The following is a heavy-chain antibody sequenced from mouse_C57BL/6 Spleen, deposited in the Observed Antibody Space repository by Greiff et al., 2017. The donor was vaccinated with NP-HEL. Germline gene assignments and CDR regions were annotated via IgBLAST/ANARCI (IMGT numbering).Heavy chain of an antibody. CDR1: GYAFSSYW. CDR2: IYPGDGDT. D-gene: IGHD6-5*01. J-gene: IGHJ3*01. CDR3: ARGPIEGFAY. V-gene: IGHV1-80*01. Sequence: QVQLKQSGAELVKPGASVKISCKASGYAFSSYWMNWVKQRPGKGLEWIGQIYPGDGDTNYNGKFKGKATLTAAKSSSTAYMQLSSLTAEDSAVYVGARGPIEGFAYWGQGTLVTVSA.